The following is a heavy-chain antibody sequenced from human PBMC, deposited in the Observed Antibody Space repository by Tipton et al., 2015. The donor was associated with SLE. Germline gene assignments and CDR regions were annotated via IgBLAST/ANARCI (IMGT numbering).Heavy chain of an antibody. J-gene: IGHJ3*02. CDR3: AKESLWSGSYYNGDGFDM. CDR1: GFTFSSYG. D-gene: IGHD3-10*01. CDR2: IRYDGSNK. V-gene: IGHV3-30*02. Sequence: GSLRLSCAASGFTFSSYGMHWVRQAPGKGLEWVAFIRYDGSNKYYADSVKGRFTISRDNSKNTLYLQMNSLRAEDTAVYYCAKESLWSGSYYNGDGFDMWGQGTMVTVSS.